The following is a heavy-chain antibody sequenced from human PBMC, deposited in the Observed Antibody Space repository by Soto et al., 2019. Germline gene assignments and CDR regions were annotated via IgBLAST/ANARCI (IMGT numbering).Heavy chain of an antibody. D-gene: IGHD4-17*01. CDR2: INRASIYI. J-gene: IGHJ4*02. V-gene: IGHV3-21*01. CDR1: GFTFSTYD. CDR3: ARRTVTTYHYFDY. Sequence: PGGSLRLSCVASGFTFSTYDMNWVRQAPGKGLEWVSSINRASIYIYYADSVRGRFTISRDNAKNSLYLQMDSLRVEDTAVYYCARRTVTTYHYFDYCGQGPLVTVYS.